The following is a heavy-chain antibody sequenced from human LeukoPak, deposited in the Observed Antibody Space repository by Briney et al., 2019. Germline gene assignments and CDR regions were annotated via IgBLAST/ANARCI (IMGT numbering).Heavy chain of an antibody. D-gene: IGHD4-17*01. Sequence: GSLRLSCAASGFTFSSYWMHWVRQAPGKGVVWVSRINSDGSSTSYADSVKGRFTISRDNAKNTLYLQMSSLRAEDTAVYYCARFDYGDLNFDYWGQGTLVTVSS. CDR2: INSDGSST. CDR1: GFTFSSYW. CDR3: ARFDYGDLNFDY. J-gene: IGHJ4*02. V-gene: IGHV3-74*01.